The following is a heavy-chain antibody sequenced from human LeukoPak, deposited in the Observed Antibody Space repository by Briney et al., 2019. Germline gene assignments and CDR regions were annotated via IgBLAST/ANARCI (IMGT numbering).Heavy chain of an antibody. V-gene: IGHV3-53*01. CDR2: IYSGGST. CDR3: ASWDCSSTSCYDPYFDY. D-gene: IGHD2-2*01. J-gene: IGHJ4*02. Sequence: LGGSLRLSCAPSGFTVSSNYMSWVRQAPGKGLEGVSVIYSGGSTYYADSVKGRFTISRDNSKNTLYLQMNSLGAEDTAVYYCASWDCSSTSCYDPYFDYWGQGTLVTVSS. CDR1: GFTVSSNY.